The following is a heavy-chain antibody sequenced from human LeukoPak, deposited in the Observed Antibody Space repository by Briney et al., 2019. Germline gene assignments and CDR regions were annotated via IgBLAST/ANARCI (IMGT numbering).Heavy chain of an antibody. CDR2: ISSTSTYI. CDR3: ARARGGYDYYFDF. D-gene: IGHD5-12*01. Sequence: GGSLRLSCAASGFTFSSFTMNWVRQAPGKGLEWVSSISSTSTYIHYADSLKGRFTISRDNARNSLYLEMNSLRAEDTAIYYCARARGGYDYYFDFWGQGTLVTVSS. J-gene: IGHJ4*02. V-gene: IGHV3-21*01. CDR1: GFTFSSFT.